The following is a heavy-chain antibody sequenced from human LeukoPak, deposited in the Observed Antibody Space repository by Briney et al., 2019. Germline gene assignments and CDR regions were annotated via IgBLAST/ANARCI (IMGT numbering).Heavy chain of an antibody. D-gene: IGHD2-2*01. J-gene: IGHJ4*02. CDR2: INHSGST. CDR1: GGSFSGYY. Sequence: SETLSLTCAVYGGSFSGYYWSWIRQPPGKGLEWIGEINHSGSTNYNPSLKSRVTISVETSKNQFSLKLSSMTAADTALYYCARHEGYCSSTSCSYFDYWGQGTLVTVSS. CDR3: ARHEGYCSSTSCSYFDY. V-gene: IGHV4-34*01.